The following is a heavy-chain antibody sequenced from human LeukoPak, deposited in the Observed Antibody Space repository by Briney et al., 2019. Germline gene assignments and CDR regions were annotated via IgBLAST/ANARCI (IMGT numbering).Heavy chain of an antibody. D-gene: IGHD1-26*01. CDR1: GYTFTSYD. CDR2: MNPNSGNT. CDR3: ARGRRRGAQGRTAFDI. Sequence: ASVKVSCKASGYTFTSYDINWVRQATRQGLEWMGWMNPNSGNTGHAQKFQGRVTMTRNTSISTAHMELSSLRSEDTAWYYCARGRRRGAQGRTAFDIWGEGTMVTVSS. J-gene: IGHJ3*02. V-gene: IGHV1-8*01.